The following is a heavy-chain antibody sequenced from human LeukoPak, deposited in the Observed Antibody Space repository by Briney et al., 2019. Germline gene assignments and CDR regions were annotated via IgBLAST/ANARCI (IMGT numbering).Heavy chain of an antibody. Sequence: GGSLRLSCAASGFTFSSYAMHWVRQAPGKRLEWVAVISYDGSNKYYADSVKGRFTISRDNSKNTLYLQMNSLRAEDTAVYYCARGNSGIPDYWGQGTLVTVSS. CDR2: ISYDGSNK. J-gene: IGHJ4*02. D-gene: IGHD1/OR15-1a*01. CDR1: GFTFSSYA. V-gene: IGHV3-30*04. CDR3: ARGNSGIPDY.